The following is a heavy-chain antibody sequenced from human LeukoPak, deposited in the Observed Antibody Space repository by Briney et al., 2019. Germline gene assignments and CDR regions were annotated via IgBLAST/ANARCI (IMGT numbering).Heavy chain of an antibody. CDR1: GFTFSSYG. V-gene: IGHV3-30*18. D-gene: IGHD5-18*01. CDR3: AKDSPAMEYYYYYGMDV. CDR2: ISYDGSNK. J-gene: IGHJ6*02. Sequence: GGSLRLSCAASGFTFSSYGMHWVRRAPGKGLEWVAVISYDGSNKYYADSVKGRFTISRDNSKNTLYLQMNSLRAEDTAVYYCAKDSPAMEYYYYYGMDVWGQGTTVTVSS.